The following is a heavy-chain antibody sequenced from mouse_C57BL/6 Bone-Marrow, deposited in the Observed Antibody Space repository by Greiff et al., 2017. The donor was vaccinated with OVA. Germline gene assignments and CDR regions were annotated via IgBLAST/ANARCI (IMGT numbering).Heavy chain of an antibody. V-gene: IGHV1-15*01. CDR1: GYTFTDYE. D-gene: IGHD1-1*01. Sequence: QVHVKQSGAELVRPGASVTLSCKASGYTFTDYEMHWVKQTPVHGLEWIGAIDPETGGTAYNQKFKGKAILTADKSSSTAYMELRSLTSEDSAVYYCTRYDSSYCYFDVWGTGTTVTVSS. CDR3: TRYDSSYCYFDV. CDR2: IDPETGGT. J-gene: IGHJ1*03.